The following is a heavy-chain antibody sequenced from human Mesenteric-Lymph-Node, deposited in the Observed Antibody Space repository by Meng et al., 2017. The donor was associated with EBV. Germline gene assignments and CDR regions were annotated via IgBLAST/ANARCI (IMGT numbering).Heavy chain of an antibody. CDR1: GFSLSTSGVG. J-gene: IGHJ4*02. D-gene: IGHD3-10*01. V-gene: IGHV2-5*02. CDR2: IYWDDDK. CDR3: AHTSGDLYFDY. Sequence: QSPLKASGPPLGNPTQTLTLTCTFSGFSLSTSGVGVGWFRQPPGKALEWLALIYWDDDKRYSPSLKSRLTITKDTSKNQVVLTMTNMDPVDTATYYCAHTSGDLYFDYWGQGTLVTVSS.